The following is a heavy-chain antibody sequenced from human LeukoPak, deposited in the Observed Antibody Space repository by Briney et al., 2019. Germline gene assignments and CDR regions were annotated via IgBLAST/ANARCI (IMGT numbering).Heavy chain of an antibody. D-gene: IGHD3-10*01. CDR1: GFTFSDSA. CDR3: ANRGDQHY. J-gene: IGHJ4*02. CDR2: IRSKVSSYAT. V-gene: IGHV3-73*01. Sequence: GGSLRLSCAASGFTFSDSAMHWVRQASGKGLEWVGRIRSKVSSYATAYAASVEGRFIISRDDSKNTVYLQMNSPKTDDTAVYYCANRGDQHYWGQGTLVTVSS.